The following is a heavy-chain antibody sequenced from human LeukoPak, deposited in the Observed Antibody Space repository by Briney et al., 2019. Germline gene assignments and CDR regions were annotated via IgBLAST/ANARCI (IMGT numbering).Heavy chain of an antibody. D-gene: IGHD7-27*01. CDR3: VRAPSGVHFDY. CDR2: TYYRSKWYN. Sequence: SQTLSLTCAISGDSVSSADAAWHWIRQSPSRGLEWLGRTYYRSKWYNDYALSVKSRITINPDTSKNQFSLRLNSVTPEDTAVYFCVRAPSGVHFDYWGQGTLATVSS. CDR1: GDSVSSADAA. V-gene: IGHV6-1*01. J-gene: IGHJ4*02.